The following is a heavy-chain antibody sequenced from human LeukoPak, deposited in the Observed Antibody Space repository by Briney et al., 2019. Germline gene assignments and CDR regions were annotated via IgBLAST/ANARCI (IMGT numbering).Heavy chain of an antibody. Sequence: SETLSLTCTVSGGSVSSSSYYWNWIRQPPGKGLEWIGYIYYSGSTNYNPSLKSRVTISVDTSKNQFSLNLSSVTAADTAVYYCARDGGYDHDAFDIWGQGTMVTVSS. CDR2: IYYSGST. D-gene: IGHD5-12*01. V-gene: IGHV4-61*01. CDR1: GGSVSSSSYY. J-gene: IGHJ3*02. CDR3: ARDGGYDHDAFDI.